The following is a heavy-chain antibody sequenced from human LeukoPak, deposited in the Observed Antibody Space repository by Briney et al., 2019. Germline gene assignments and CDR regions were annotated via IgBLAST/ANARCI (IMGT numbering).Heavy chain of an antibody. Sequence: PSETLSLTCTVSGGSISSYYWSWIRQPPGKGLEWIGYIYYSGSTNYNPSLKSRVTISVDTSKNQFSLKLSSVTAADTAVYYCARGPYDSSGYPYWGQGTLVTVSS. CDR1: GGSISSYY. D-gene: IGHD3-22*01. CDR3: ARGPYDSSGYPY. V-gene: IGHV4-59*12. J-gene: IGHJ4*02. CDR2: IYYSGST.